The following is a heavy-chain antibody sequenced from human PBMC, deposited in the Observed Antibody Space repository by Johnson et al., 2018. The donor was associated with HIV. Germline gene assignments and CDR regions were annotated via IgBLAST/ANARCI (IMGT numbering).Heavy chain of an antibody. CDR3: AKVGRWGLLFGLLGSNDALDI. D-gene: IGHD1-26*01. V-gene: IGHV3-43D*03. J-gene: IGHJ3*02. CDR2: INWDGDST. CDR1: RFTFDDYA. Sequence: VQLVESGGVVVHPGGSLRLSCETSRFTFDDYAMHWVRQAPGKGLEWVSLINWDGDSTYYADSVKGRFTISRDNSKNTLFLQMNSLRAEDTAVYYCAKVGRWGLLFGLLGSNDALDIWGQGTMVTVSS.